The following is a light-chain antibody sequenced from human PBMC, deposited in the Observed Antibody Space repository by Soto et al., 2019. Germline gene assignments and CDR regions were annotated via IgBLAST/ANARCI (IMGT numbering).Light chain of an antibody. CDR1: SSNIGSNT. J-gene: IGLJ2*01. Sequence: QSALTQPPSASGTPGQRVTISCSGSSSNIGSNTVNWYQQLPGSAPKLLMYSTNQRPSGVPDRFSGSKSGTSASLAISGLQSEDEADYYWAAWDGSLNVVLFGGGTKLTV. CDR2: STN. CDR3: AAWDGSLNVVL. V-gene: IGLV1-44*01.